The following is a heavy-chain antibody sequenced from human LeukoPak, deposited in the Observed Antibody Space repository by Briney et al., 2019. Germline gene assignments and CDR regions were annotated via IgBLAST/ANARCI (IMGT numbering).Heavy chain of an antibody. V-gene: IGHV3-30-3*01. D-gene: IGHD3-10*01. J-gene: IGHJ4*02. Sequence: GGSLRLSCAASGFTFESYTIHWVRQAPGKGLEWVALVSYGGSNKYYIDSVKGRFTISRDNSKNTLYLQMNSLRPEDTAVYYCAREMVRGVIRTFDYWGQGTLVTVSS. CDR1: GFTFESYT. CDR3: AREMVRGVIRTFDY. CDR2: VSYGGSNK.